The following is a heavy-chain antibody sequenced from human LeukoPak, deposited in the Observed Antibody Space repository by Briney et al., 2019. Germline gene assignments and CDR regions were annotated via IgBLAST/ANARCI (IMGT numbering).Heavy chain of an antibody. J-gene: IGHJ4*02. CDR3: ARAVRAHPPADF. CDR2: INSVGSST. D-gene: IGHD3-3*01. V-gene: IGHV3-74*01. Sequence: GGSLRLSCAASGFSFSIYWMHWVRQAPGKGLEWVSRINSVGSSTTYADSVKGRSSISRDNAKNTLYLHMSSLRAEDTGVYYCARAVRAHPPADFWGQGTLVTVSS. CDR1: GFSFSIYW.